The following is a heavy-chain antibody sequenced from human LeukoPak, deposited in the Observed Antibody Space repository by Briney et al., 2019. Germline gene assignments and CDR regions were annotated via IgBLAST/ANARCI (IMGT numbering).Heavy chain of an antibody. CDR1: GFTFDDYG. D-gene: IGHD2-2*01. CDR3: ARDTCSSTSCYPEFDY. Sequence: PGGSLRLSCAASGFTFDDYGMSWVRQAPGKGLEWVSGINWNGGSTGYADSVKGRFTISRDNAKNSLYLQMNSLRAEDTALYYCARDTCSSTSCYPEFDYWGQGTLVTVSS. CDR2: INWNGGST. J-gene: IGHJ4*02. V-gene: IGHV3-20*04.